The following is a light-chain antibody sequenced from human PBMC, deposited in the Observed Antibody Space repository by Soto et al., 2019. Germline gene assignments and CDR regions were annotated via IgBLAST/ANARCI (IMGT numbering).Light chain of an antibody. J-gene: IGKJ1*01. CDR1: QSLVHSDGNTY. CDR3: VQFAHFPRT. Sequence: DVVLTQTPLSSPATLGQPASISCRSSQSLVHSDGNTYLSWLQQRPGQPPRLLVYQVSNRFSGVPDRFRGSGAGTDFTLTISRVEAEDVGVDHGVQFAHFPRTFGQGTKVEIK. CDR2: QVS. V-gene: IGKV2-24*01.